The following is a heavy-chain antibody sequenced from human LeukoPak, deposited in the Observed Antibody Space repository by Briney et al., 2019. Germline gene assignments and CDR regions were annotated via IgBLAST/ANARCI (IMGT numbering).Heavy chain of an antibody. Sequence: GGSLRLSCAASGFTVSSNYLSWVRQAPGKGLEWVSVIYSGGSTYYTDSVRGRFTTSRDNSKNTLYLQMNSLRAEDTAVYYCARGYAGFDYWGQRTLVTVSS. D-gene: IGHD3-16*01. J-gene: IGHJ4*02. CDR3: ARGYAGFDY. CDR2: IYSGGST. CDR1: GFTVSSNY. V-gene: IGHV3-53*01.